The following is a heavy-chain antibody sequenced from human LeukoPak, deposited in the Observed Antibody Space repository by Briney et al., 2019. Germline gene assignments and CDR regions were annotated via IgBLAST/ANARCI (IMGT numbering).Heavy chain of an antibody. D-gene: IGHD3-10*01. CDR1: GFTFSSYE. J-gene: IGHJ6*03. Sequence: PGGSLRLSCAASGFTFSSYEMNWVRQAPGKGLEWVSYISSSGSTIYYADSVKGRFTISRDNAKNSLYLQMNSLRAEDTAVYYCARASRGFGANMDVWGKGTTVTISS. V-gene: IGHV3-48*03. CDR2: ISSSGSTI. CDR3: ARASRGFGANMDV.